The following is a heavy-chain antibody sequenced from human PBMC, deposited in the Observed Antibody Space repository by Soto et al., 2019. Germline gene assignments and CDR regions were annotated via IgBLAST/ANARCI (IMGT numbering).Heavy chain of an antibody. D-gene: IGHD6-19*01. V-gene: IGHV4-39*07. CDR1: GCSISSSSYY. CDR3: ARGPHSDWPIAGH. CDR2: IYYSGST. J-gene: IGHJ4*02. Sequence: SETLSLTCTVSGCSISSSSYYWGWIRQPPGKGLEWIGSIYYSGSTYYNPSLKSRVTISVDRSKNQFSLKLSSVTAADTAVYYCARGPHSDWPIAGHWGPGTLVTVSS.